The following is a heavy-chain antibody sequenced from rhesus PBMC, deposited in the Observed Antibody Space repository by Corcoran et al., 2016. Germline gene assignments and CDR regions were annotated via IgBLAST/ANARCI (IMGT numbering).Heavy chain of an antibody. CDR3: ARESEGAAAGTVDY. J-gene: IGHJ4*01. D-gene: IGHD6-25*01. Sequence: QVQLQESGPGLVKPSETLSLTCAVSGCSISDDYYWSWIRQPPGKGLEWIGYIYGSGGGTNYNPSLKNRVTISIDTSKNQFSLKLSSVTAADTAVYYCARESEGAAAGTVDYWGQGVLVTVSS. CDR2: IYGSGGGT. V-gene: IGHV4-106*01. CDR1: GCSISDDYY.